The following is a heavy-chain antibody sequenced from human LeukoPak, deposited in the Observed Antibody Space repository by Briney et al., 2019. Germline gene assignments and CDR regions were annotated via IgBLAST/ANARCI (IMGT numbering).Heavy chain of an antibody. J-gene: IGHJ4*02. CDR2: INPNSGGT. D-gene: IGHD3-10*01. Sequence: GASVKVSCKASGYTFTGYYMHWVRQAPGQGLEWMGWINPNSGGTNYAQKFQGRVTMTRDTSISTAYMELSRLRSDDTAVYYCASRLLWFGELPDYWGQGTLVTVSS. CDR1: GYTFTGYY. V-gene: IGHV1-2*02. CDR3: ASRLLWFGELPDY.